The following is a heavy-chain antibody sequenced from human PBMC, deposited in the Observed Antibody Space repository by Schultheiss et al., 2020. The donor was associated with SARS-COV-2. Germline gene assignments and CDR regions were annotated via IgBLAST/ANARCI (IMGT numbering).Heavy chain of an antibody. J-gene: IGHJ5*02. CDR3: ARQGGNYYDFWSGFVGNWFDP. Sequence: SETLSLTCAVYGGSFSGYYWGWIRQPPGKGLEWIGSIYYSGSTYYNPSLKSRVTISVDTSKNQFSLKLSSVTAADTAVYYCARQGGNYYDFWSGFVGNWFDPWGQGTLVTVSS. D-gene: IGHD3-3*01. CDR1: GGSFSGYY. CDR2: IYYSGST. V-gene: IGHV4-39*01.